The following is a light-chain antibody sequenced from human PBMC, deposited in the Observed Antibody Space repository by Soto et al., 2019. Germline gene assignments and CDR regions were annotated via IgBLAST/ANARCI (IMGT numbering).Light chain of an antibody. V-gene: IGKV3-15*01. Sequence: EVVVTQSPSTLSVSPVERSTLSVMASQGVSRNLAWYQHKPGQAPRLLIYCVFTRATGIPARFSGSGSGTEFTLTISSLQSEDFAVYYCQQYNNWPPLFGQGTKVDI. CDR2: CVF. CDR1: QGVSRN. J-gene: IGKJ1*01. CDR3: QQYNNWPPL.